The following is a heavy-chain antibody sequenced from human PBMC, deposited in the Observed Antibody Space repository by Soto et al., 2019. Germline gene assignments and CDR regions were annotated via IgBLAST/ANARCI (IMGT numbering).Heavy chain of an antibody. V-gene: IGHV1-2*04. CDR3: ARVLLSGAHYFDF. D-gene: IGHD7-27*01. Sequence: ASVKVSCKASGYTLSDHFIHWLRQAPGQGPEWMGWINPNTGGTNYAQKFQGSVTMTRDMSSGTFFLEVTSLKSDDTALYYCARVLLSGAHYFDFWGQGSLVTVSS. CDR2: INPNTGGT. CDR1: GYTLSDHF. J-gene: IGHJ4*02.